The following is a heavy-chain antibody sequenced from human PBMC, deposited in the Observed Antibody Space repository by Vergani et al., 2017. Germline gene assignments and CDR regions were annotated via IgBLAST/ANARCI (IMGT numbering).Heavy chain of an antibody. D-gene: IGHD7-27*01. Sequence: EVQLLESGGGLVQPGGSLRLSCAASGFTFSSYAMSWVRQAPGKGLEWVSAISGSGGSTYYADSVKGRFTISRDNSKNTLYLQMNSLGAEDTAVYYCAKDTNWGSWYFELWGRGTLVTVSS. V-gene: IGHV3-23*01. CDR1: GFTFSSYA. CDR2: ISGSGGST. J-gene: IGHJ2*01. CDR3: AKDTNWGSWYFEL.